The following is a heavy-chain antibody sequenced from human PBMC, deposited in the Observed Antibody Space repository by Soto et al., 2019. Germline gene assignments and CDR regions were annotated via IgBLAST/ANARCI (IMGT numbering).Heavy chain of an antibody. CDR2: MLYSGLT. CDR1: GYSVSSSEYY. Sequence: SETLSLTCSVSGYSVSSSEYYWAWIRQPPGKGLEWIGSMLYSGLTYYNPSLKSRVTLSVDTSKNQFSVRLNSVTASDTAVYYCAPLSVSLSGPYGIHVWGQGTTVTVSS. CDR3: APLSVSLSGPYGIHV. D-gene: IGHD2-15*01. V-gene: IGHV4-39*01. J-gene: IGHJ6*02.